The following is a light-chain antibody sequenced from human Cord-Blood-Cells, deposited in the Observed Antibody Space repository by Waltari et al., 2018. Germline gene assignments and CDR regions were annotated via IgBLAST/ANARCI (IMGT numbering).Light chain of an antibody. Sequence: DIQMTQSPSTLSASVGDRVHITCRASQSISSWLAWYQQKPGKAPTLLIYKASSLESGVPSRFSGSGSGTEFTLTISSLQPDDFATYYCQQYNSYSTFGQGTKLEIK. CDR1: QSISSW. CDR2: KAS. V-gene: IGKV1-5*03. CDR3: QQYNSYST. J-gene: IGKJ2*01.